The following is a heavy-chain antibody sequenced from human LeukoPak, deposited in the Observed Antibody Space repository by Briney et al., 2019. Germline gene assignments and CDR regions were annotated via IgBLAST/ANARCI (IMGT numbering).Heavy chain of an antibody. CDR1: GFTFSSYA. CDR3: ARSSYGSGSYYRYYFDY. D-gene: IGHD3-10*01. J-gene: IGHJ4*02. CDR2: ISYDGSNK. Sequence: GRSLRLSCAASGFTFSSYAMHWVRQAPGKGLEWVAVISYDGSNKYYADSVKGRFTISRDNSKNTLYLQMNSLRAEDTAVYYCARSSYGSGSYYRYYFDYWGQGTLVTVSS. V-gene: IGHV3-30*14.